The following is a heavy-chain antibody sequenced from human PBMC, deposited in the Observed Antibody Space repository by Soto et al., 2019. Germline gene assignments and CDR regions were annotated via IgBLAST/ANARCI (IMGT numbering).Heavy chain of an antibody. J-gene: IGHJ1*01. CDR2: IKNDGSDR. V-gene: IGHV3-74*01. D-gene: IGHD3-3*02. Sequence: EVQLVESGGGLVQPGGSLRLSCAASGFTFSSYWMHWVRQGPGKGLVWVSGIKNDGSDRRYEDSVKGRFTVSRDNAKNTLFLQMSSLRADDTGVYYCARHFKDLGWGQGTLVTVSS. CDR1: GFTFSSYW. CDR3: ARHFKDLG.